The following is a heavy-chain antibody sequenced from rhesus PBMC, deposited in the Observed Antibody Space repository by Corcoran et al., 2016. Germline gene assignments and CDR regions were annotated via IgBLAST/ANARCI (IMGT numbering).Heavy chain of an antibody. Sequence: QVQLVQSGGEIKQPGASVKLSCTASGYSFTSHYIHWVRQAPGQGLEWIGQISPYKGNKHYAQTFQGRVTITTDTSTSTAYMALSSLRSEDTAVYYCTRDKSGGFDSWGQGVLVIVSS. CDR1: GYSFTSHY. CDR3: TRDKSGGFDS. CDR2: ISPYKGNK. V-gene: IGHV1-180*01. J-gene: IGHJ4*01.